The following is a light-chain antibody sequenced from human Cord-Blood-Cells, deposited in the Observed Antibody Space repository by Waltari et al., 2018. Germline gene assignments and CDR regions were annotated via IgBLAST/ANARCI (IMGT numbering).Light chain of an antibody. CDR2: CAS. J-gene: IGKJ2*01. V-gene: IGKV3-15*01. CDR3: QQYNNWPSYT. Sequence: EIVMTQSPATLSVSPGERATLSCRASQSVSSNLACCQHKPDHAPRLLIECASTRATGIPAMVSVSGSWTEFTLTISSLQSEDFAVYYCQQYNNWPSYTFGQVTKLEIK. CDR1: QSVSSN.